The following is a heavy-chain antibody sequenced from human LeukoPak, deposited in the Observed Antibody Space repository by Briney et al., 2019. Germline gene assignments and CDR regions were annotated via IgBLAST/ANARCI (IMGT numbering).Heavy chain of an antibody. CDR2: IWYDGSNK. V-gene: IGHV3-33*01. J-gene: IGHJ4*02. CDR1: GFPFSNSW. Sequence: PGGSLRLSCAVSGFPFSNSWMYWVRQAPGKGLEGVAVIWYDGSNKYYADSVKGRFTISRDNSKNTLYLQMNSLRAEDTAVYYCARDGGVYYYDSSGYPHIYYFDYWGQGTLVTVSS. D-gene: IGHD3-22*01. CDR3: ARDGGVYYYDSSGYPHIYYFDY.